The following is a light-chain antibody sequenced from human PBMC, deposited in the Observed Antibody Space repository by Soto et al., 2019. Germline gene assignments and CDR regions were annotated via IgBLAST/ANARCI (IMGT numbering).Light chain of an antibody. CDR1: QILSPY. V-gene: IGKV1-39*01. CDR2: AAF. Sequence: EIQLTQSPSSLSASVGGRVTITCRASQILSPYLNWYHQRAGLDPRLLIYAAFSLQRGVPPMFRGSGSRTEFTLTISSLQPEDFATYFCQRTYSAPPTFGQGTKLDI. J-gene: IGKJ1*01. CDR3: QRTYSAPPT.